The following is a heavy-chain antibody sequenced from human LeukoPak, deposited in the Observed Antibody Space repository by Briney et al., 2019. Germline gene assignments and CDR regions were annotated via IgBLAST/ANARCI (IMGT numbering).Heavy chain of an antibody. CDR1: GFTFSNYW. J-gene: IGHJ4*02. CDR3: ARRRDFIYY. V-gene: IGHV3-74*03. Sequence: GGSLRLSCAASGFTFSNYWAHWVRQAPGKGLVWVSRINRDGSTTKYADSVKGRFTVSRDNAKNSLYLQMNSLRAEDTAVYYCARRRDFIYYWGQGTLVTVSP. D-gene: IGHD3-3*02. CDR2: INRDGSTT.